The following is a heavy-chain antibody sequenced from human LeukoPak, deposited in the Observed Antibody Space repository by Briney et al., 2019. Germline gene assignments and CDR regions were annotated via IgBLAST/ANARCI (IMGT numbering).Heavy chain of an antibody. V-gene: IGHV3-13*01. Sequence: GGSLRLSCAASGFTFSSHDMHWVRQATGKGLEWVSAIGVAANTFYSGSVKGRFTISRDNAKNSLYLQMSNLRAEDTAVYFCARGGGLDVWGQGATVTVSS. CDR1: GFTFSSHD. D-gene: IGHD3-16*01. CDR3: ARGGGLDV. CDR2: IGVAANT. J-gene: IGHJ6*02.